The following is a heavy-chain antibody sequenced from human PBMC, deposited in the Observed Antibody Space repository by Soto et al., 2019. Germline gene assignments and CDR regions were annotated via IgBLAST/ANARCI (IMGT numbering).Heavy chain of an antibody. V-gene: IGHV3-11*05. CDR3: ARCRYYDGSGYNHKGDERNLIQD. CDR2: IWNIRSNT. CDR1: GFTFSDYY. Sequence: QVQLVESGGGLVKPGGSLRLSCAASGFTFSDYYMSWIRQAPGKWLEWVSDIWNIRSNTYYADSVKGRFTISRDNSKNSHYLIMSLRSAEKTAVYYCARCRYYDGSGYNHKGDERNLIQDWGQGTLVTVSS. J-gene: IGHJ1*01. D-gene: IGHD3-22*01.